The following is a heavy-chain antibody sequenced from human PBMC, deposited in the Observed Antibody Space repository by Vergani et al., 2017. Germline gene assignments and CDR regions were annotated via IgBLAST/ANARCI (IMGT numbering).Heavy chain of an antibody. CDR3: ARDRVGGAFDI. CDR1: GGSISSSNW. Sequence: QVQLQESGPGLVKPPGTLSLTCAVSGGSISSSNWWSWVRQPPGKGLEWIGYIYYSGSTNYNPSLKSRVTISVDTSKNQFSLKLSSVTAADTAVYYCARDRVGGAFDIWGQGTMVTVSS. D-gene: IGHD3-16*01. J-gene: IGHJ3*02. CDR2: IYYSGST. V-gene: IGHV4-4*03.